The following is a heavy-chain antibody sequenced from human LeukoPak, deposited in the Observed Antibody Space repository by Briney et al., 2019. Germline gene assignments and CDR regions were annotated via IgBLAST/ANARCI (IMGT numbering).Heavy chain of an antibody. V-gene: IGHV1-2*02. J-gene: IGHJ5*02. Sequence: ASVKVSCKTSGYIFSDYYIHWVRQAPGQGLEWMGWINPNSGDTNYAQKFQGRVAMTRDTSISTTYMELSRLRSDDTAVYYCAILWFGLNWFDPWGQGTLVTVSS. CDR2: INPNSGDT. CDR1: GYIFSDYY. D-gene: IGHD3-10*01. CDR3: AILWFGLNWFDP.